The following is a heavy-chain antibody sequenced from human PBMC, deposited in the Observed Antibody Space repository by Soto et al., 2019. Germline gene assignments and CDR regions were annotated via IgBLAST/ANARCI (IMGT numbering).Heavy chain of an antibody. D-gene: IGHD3-10*01. Sequence: GGSLRISCAASGYTFSRFEMNWFRQAPGKGLEWVATITDNGGDAKYADSVRRRFVSSRDNSKKTLYLQMTSLTAEDSAMYFCARGSTESYPGSRIFDFWGRGTLVTVSS. CDR1: GYTFSRFE. CDR3: ARGSTESYPGSRIFDF. CDR2: ITDNGGDA. J-gene: IGHJ4*02. V-gene: IGHV3-23*01.